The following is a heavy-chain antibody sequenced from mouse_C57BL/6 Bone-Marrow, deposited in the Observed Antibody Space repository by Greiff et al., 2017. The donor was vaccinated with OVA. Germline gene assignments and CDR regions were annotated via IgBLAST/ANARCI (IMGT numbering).Heavy chain of an antibody. CDR3: ARNPYGSSFYFDY. Sequence: QVQLQQSGPELVKPGTSVKISCKASGYAFSSSWMNWVKQRPGKGLEWIGRIYPGDGDTNYNGKFKGKATLTADKSSSTAYMQLSSLTSEDSAVYFCARNPYGSSFYFDYWGQGTTLTVSS. V-gene: IGHV1-82*01. CDR1: GYAFSSSW. D-gene: IGHD1-1*01. J-gene: IGHJ2*01. CDR2: IYPGDGDT.